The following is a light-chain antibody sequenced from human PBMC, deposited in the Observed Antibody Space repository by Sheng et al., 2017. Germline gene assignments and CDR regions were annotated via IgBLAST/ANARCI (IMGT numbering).Light chain of an antibody. V-gene: IGKV1-39*01. CDR2: AAS. CDR3: QQSDTVPWT. Sequence: DIQMTQSPSFLSASVGDRVTITCRASQRMSNYLNWYQHKPGKAPKLLIYAASNLQTGVPPRFSGGDSGTNFTLTISNLQPEDFATYYCQQSDTVPWTFGQGTTV. J-gene: IGKJ1*01. CDR1: QRMSNY.